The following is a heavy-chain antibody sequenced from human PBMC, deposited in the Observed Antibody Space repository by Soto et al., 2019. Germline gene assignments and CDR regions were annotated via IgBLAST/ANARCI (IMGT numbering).Heavy chain of an antibody. J-gene: IGHJ3*02. CDR3: ARHGYGDHDDAFDI. V-gene: IGHV4-39*01. D-gene: IGHD5-18*01. Sequence: ETLSLTCAVSGDSISSSRCYWGWIRQPPGKGLEWIGSIHSSGNTKYNSSLKSRVTISVDTSKNQFSLKLTSVTAADAAVYYCARHGYGDHDDAFDIWGQGTMVTVSS. CDR2: IHSSGNT. CDR1: GDSISSSRCY.